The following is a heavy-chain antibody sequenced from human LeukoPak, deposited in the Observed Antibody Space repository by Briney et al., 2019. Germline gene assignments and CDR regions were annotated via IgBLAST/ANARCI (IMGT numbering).Heavy chain of an antibody. V-gene: IGHV4-30-2*01. Sequence: SQTLSLTCAVSGGSISSDDNPWSWIRQPPGKGLGWIGHIYHTGSTYYNPSLKSRVSISVDRSKNQFSLKLISVTAADTALYYCARGGSPYGSGSCSFVLWGQGTLVTVSS. D-gene: IGHD3-10*01. J-gene: IGHJ4*02. CDR3: ARGGSPYGSGSCSFVL. CDR1: GGSISSDDNP. CDR2: IYHTGST.